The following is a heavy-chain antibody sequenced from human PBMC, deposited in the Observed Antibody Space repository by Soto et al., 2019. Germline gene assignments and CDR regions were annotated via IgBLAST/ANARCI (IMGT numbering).Heavy chain of an antibody. CDR3: ARPTVYYFDY. V-gene: IGHV1-46*03. CDR1: GFTFSNYY. D-gene: IGHD4-17*01. Sequence: QVQLVQSGAEVKKPGASVKVSCKTSGFTFSNYYIHWVRQAPGQGLEWMGIINPGSGTTNYAQKFQGRITATSDTSTSTVYMQLSSLTSADTAVYYCARPTVYYFDYWGQGTLITVSS. J-gene: IGHJ4*02. CDR2: INPGSGTT.